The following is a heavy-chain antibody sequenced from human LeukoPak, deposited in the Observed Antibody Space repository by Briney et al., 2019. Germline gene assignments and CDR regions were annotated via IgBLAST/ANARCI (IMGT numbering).Heavy chain of an antibody. V-gene: IGHV1-2*04. J-gene: IGHJ4*02. D-gene: IGHD6-13*01. CDR2: INPNSGGT. CDR3: ARVAAAATGYFDY. Sequence: ASVKVSCKASGYTFTGYYMHWVRQAPGQGLEWMGWINPNSGGTNYAQKFQGWVTMTRDTSISTAYMELSRLRSDDTAVYYCARVAAAATGYFDYWGQGTLVTVSS. CDR1: GYTFTGYY.